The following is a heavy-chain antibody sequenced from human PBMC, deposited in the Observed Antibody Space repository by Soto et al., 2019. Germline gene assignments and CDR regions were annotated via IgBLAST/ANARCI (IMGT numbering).Heavy chain of an antibody. CDR3: ARLMRVTGGEAFDI. CDR1: GFTFRSYS. V-gene: IGHV3-48*02. Sequence: PGGSLRLSCAASGFTFRSYSMNWVRQAPGKGLEWISYISSSSSTISYGDSVKGRFAISRDNARNSLSLQMNSLRDEDTAVYYRARLMRVTGGEAFDIWGQGTMVTVSS. J-gene: IGHJ3*02. CDR2: ISSSSSTI. D-gene: IGHD4-4*01.